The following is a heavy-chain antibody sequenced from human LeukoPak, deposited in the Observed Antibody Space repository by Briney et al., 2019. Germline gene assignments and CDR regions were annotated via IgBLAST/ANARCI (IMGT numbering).Heavy chain of an antibody. V-gene: IGHV3-30*04. Sequence: GGSLRLSCAASGFTVSSNEMSWVRQAPGKGLEWVAVISYDGSNKYYADSVKGRFTISRDNSKNTLYLQMSSLRTEDTAVYYCAADPYTKNAVYWGQGTLVTVSS. D-gene: IGHD2-8*01. CDR3: AADPYTKNAVY. J-gene: IGHJ4*02. CDR2: ISYDGSNK. CDR1: GFTVSSNE.